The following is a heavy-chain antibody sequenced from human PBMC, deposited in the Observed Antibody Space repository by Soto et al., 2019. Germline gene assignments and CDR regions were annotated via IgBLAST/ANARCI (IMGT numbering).Heavy chain of an antibody. D-gene: IGHD3-10*01. CDR2: ISYDGSNK. CDR1: GFTFSSYA. V-gene: IGHV3-30-3*01. J-gene: IGHJ6*02. Sequence: PGGSLRLSCAASGFTFSSYAMHWVRQAPGKGLEWVAVISYDGSNKYYADSVKGRFTISRDNSKNTLYLQMNSLRAEDTAVYYCARDSMVRLYYYYYYGMDVWGQGTTVTAP. CDR3: ARDSMVRLYYYYYYGMDV.